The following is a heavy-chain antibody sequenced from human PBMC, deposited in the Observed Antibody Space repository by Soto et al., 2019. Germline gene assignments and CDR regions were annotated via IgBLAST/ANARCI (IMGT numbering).Heavy chain of an antibody. Sequence: GGSLRLSCAASGFTFSMYWMHWVRQVPGKGPEWVSRINDDGSSTNYADSVKGRFTISRDNAKNALYLQMNDLRAEDTAVYYCTRGPRSTSTGTGAFWGQGTLVTVSS. CDR3: TRGPRSTSTGTGAF. V-gene: IGHV3-74*01. D-gene: IGHD1-1*01. J-gene: IGHJ4*02. CDR1: GFTFSMYW. CDR2: INDDGSST.